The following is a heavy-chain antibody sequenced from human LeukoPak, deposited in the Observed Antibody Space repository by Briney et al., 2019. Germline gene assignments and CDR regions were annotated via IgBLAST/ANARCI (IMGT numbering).Heavy chain of an antibody. Sequence: GGSLRLSCAASGFTVSDNYVGWVRQAPGKGLEWVSVMYSRGDTYYANSVKGRFTFSRDISKNTLYLQMNGLRAEDTAMYYCARDAPQVPAAGVLASWGQGTLVIVSS. J-gene: IGHJ5*02. V-gene: IGHV3-53*01. D-gene: IGHD6-13*01. CDR1: GFTVSDNY. CDR2: MYSRGDT. CDR3: ARDAPQVPAAGVLAS.